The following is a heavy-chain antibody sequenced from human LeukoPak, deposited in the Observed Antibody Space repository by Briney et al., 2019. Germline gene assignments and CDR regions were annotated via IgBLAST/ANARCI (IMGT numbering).Heavy chain of an antibody. CDR1: GFTFGDYA. D-gene: IGHD3-22*01. CDR3: TRAPFHYDSSGYYSCDY. CDR2: IRSKAYGGTT. Sequence: GGSLRLSCTASGFTFGDYAMSWVRQAPGKGLEWVSFIRSKAYGGTTEYVASVKDRFTISRDDSKSIAYLQMNSLKTEDTVVYYCTRAPFHYDSSGYYSCDYWGQGTLVTVSS. J-gene: IGHJ4*02. V-gene: IGHV3-49*04.